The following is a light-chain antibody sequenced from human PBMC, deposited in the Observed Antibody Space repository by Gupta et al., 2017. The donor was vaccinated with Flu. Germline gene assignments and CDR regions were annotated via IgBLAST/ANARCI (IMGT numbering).Light chain of an antibody. CDR1: SGDVGRYNC. Sequence: SATISCTGTSGDVGRYNCVSWYQQHPHRAPKLIISDVTKRPSGVPDRFSGSKSGNTASLTISGLQPDDEAEYFCCSYAGANSWVFGGGTTLTVL. J-gene: IGLJ3*02. CDR3: CSYAGANSWV. V-gene: IGLV2-11*01. CDR2: DVT.